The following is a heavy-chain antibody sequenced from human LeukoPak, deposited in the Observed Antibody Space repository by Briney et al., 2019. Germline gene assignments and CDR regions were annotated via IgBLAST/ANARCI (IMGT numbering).Heavy chain of an antibody. CDR2: INHSGST. Sequence: SETLSLTCAVYGGSFSDYYWSWIRQPPGKGLEWIGEINHSGSTNYNPSLKSRVTISVDTSKNQFSLKLSSVTAADTAVYYCARVRDGYNYYYYYYMDVWGKGTTVTVSS. J-gene: IGHJ6*03. CDR1: GGSFSDYY. V-gene: IGHV4-34*01. D-gene: IGHD5-24*01. CDR3: ARVRDGYNYYYYYYMDV.